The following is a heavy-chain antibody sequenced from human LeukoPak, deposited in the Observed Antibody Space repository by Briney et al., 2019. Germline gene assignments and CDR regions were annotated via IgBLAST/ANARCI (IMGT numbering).Heavy chain of an antibody. V-gene: IGHV3-9*03. CDR3: AKDIGGDYLPDAFDI. CDR1: GFTFGDYA. J-gene: IGHJ3*02. CDR2: ISWNSGSI. Sequence: CRSLRLSCAASGFTFGDYAMRWVRQAPGKGLEWVAGISWNSGSIGYADSVKGRFTIFRDYTKNSLYLQMNSLRAEDMALYYCAKDIGGDYLPDAFDIWGQGTMVTVSS. D-gene: IGHD4-17*01.